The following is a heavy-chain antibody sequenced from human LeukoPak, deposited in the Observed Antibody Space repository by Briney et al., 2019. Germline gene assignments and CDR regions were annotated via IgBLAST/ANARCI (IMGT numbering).Heavy chain of an antibody. Sequence: PGGSLRLSCAASGFTFSSYSMNWVRQAPGKGLEWVSYVSSSSNTIYYGDSVKGRFTISRDNAKNSLYLQRNSLRDEDTAVYYCAREPLDYWGQGTLVTVSS. J-gene: IGHJ4*02. CDR1: GFTFSSYS. CDR2: VSSSSNTI. CDR3: AREPLDY. V-gene: IGHV3-48*02.